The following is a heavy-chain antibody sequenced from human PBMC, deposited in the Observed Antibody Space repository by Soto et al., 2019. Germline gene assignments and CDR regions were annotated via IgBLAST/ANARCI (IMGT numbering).Heavy chain of an antibody. CDR3: ARAIHYYGSGSYYDPGYYFDD. J-gene: IGHJ4*02. D-gene: IGHD3-10*01. Sequence: QVQLQESGPGLVKPSQTLSLTCTVSGGSISSGGYYWSWIRQHPGKGLEWIGYIYYSGSTYYNPSLKSRVTISVDTSKNQFSLKLSSVTAAETAVYYCARAIHYYGSGSYYDPGYYFDDWGQGTLVTVSS. V-gene: IGHV4-31*03. CDR1: GGSISSGGYY. CDR2: IYYSGST.